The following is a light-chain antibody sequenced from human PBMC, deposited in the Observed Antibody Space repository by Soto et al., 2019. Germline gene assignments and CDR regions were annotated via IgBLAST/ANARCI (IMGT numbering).Light chain of an antibody. CDR1: QSVSGSY. Sequence: EIVLTQSPGTLSLSPGETATLSCRASQSVSGSYLAWYQQKPGQAPRVLIYAASSRATGIPDRFRGSGSGTDVTLTICRLEPEDFAVYYCQDYGSSPPYTFGQGTKLEIK. J-gene: IGKJ2*01. CDR3: QDYGSSPPYT. CDR2: AAS. V-gene: IGKV3-20*01.